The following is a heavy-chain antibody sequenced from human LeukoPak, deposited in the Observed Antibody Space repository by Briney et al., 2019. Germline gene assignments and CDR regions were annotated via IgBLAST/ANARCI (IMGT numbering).Heavy chain of an antibody. Sequence: GGSLRLSCATSGFTLSNYAMSWVRQAPGKGLEWVANIRQDGSEQYYVDSVKGRFTISRDNAKHSLFLQMNSLRAEDTAVYYCARVAVIYYYYMEVWGKGTTVTVSS. D-gene: IGHD2/OR15-2a*01. V-gene: IGHV3-7*01. J-gene: IGHJ6*03. CDR2: IRQDGSEQ. CDR1: GFTLSNYA. CDR3: ARVAVIYYYYMEV.